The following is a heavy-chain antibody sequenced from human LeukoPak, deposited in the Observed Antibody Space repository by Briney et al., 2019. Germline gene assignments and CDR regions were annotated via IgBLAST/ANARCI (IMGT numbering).Heavy chain of an antibody. CDR2: IYYTGNT. CDR1: GGSVSSSNFY. V-gene: IGHV4-39*07. D-gene: IGHD4-17*01. J-gene: IGHJ4*02. CDR3: ASPSLMSGEPSYFDF. Sequence: SEALSLTRTVSGGSVSSSNFYWAWIRQPPGKGLEWIGSIYYTGNTFYNPSLKSRGTLSIDTSKNQFSLKLTSVTAADTAVYYCASPSLMSGEPSYFDFWGQGTLVSVSA.